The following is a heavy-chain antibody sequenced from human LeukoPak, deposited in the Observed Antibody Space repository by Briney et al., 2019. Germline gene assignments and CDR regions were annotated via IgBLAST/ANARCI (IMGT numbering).Heavy chain of an antibody. J-gene: IGHJ4*02. V-gene: IGHV1-69*04. CDR2: IIPGLHIT. CDR1: GGTFNTYD. D-gene: IGHD5-24*01. Sequence: GSSVKVSCKASGGTFNTYDIYWVRQAPGQGLEWMGRIIPGLHITNYAQRFHGRVTISADKSTSTTYLELNNLGSEDTAVYFCSLSKRTSDGSAVDYWGPGTLAAVSS. CDR3: SLSKRTSDGSAVDY.